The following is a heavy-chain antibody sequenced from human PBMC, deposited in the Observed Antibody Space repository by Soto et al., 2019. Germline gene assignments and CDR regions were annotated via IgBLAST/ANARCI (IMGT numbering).Heavy chain of an antibody. CDR3: ASQGLPYFDWSPTPLYYMDV. CDR1: GGSFSGYY. D-gene: IGHD3-9*01. J-gene: IGHJ6*03. Sequence: SETLSLTCAVYGGSFSGYYWSWIRQPPGKGLEWIGEINHSGNTNYNPSLKSRVTISVDKSKNQFSLRLSSVTAADTAVYYCASQGLPYFDWSPTPLYYMDVWGKGTTVTVSS. V-gene: IGHV4-34*01. CDR2: INHSGNT.